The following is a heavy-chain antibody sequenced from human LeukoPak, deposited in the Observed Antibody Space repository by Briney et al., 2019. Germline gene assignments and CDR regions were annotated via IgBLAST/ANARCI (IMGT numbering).Heavy chain of an antibody. J-gene: IGHJ4*02. V-gene: IGHV5-51*01. Sequence: GEALKISCKGSGYSFTSYWIGWVRQMPGKGLEWMGIIYPGDSDTRYSPSFQGQVTISSDKSISTAYLQWSSLKASDTAMYYCARRGTAGYSSLNYFDYWGQGTLVTVSS. CDR3: ARRGTAGYSSLNYFDY. CDR2: IYPGDSDT. D-gene: IGHD3-9*01. CDR1: GYSFTSYW.